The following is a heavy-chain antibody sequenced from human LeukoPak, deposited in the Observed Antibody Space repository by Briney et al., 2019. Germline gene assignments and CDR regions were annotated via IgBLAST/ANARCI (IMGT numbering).Heavy chain of an antibody. CDR2: INPNSGGT. CDR3: AIHVDTAMATGY. CDR1: GYTFTGYY. Sequence: GASVKVACKASGYTFTGYYMHWVRQAPGQGLEWMGWINPNSGGTNYAQKFQGRVTMTRDTSISTAYMELSRLRSDDTAVYYCAIHVDTAMATGYWGQGTLVTVSS. V-gene: IGHV1-2*02. D-gene: IGHD5-18*01. J-gene: IGHJ4*02.